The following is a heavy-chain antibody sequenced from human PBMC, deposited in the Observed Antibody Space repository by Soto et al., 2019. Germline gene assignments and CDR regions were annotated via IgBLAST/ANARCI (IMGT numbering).Heavy chain of an antibody. CDR1: GYTFTGYY. D-gene: IGHD2-15*01. CDR3: ARDSSGCSGGSCCDY. CDR2: INPNSGGT. V-gene: IGHV1-2*04. J-gene: IGHJ4*02. Sequence: ASVKVSCKASGYTFTGYYMHWVRQAPGQGLEWMGWINPNSGGTNYAQKFQGWVTMTRDTSISTAYMELSRLRSDDTAVYYCARDSSGCSGGSCCDYWGQGTLVTVSS.